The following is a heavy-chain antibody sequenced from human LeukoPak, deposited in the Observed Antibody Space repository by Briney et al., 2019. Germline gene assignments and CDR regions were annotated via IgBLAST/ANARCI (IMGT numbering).Heavy chain of an antibody. V-gene: IGHV4-59*08. J-gene: IGHJ6*02. Sequence: SETLSLTCTVSGGSISSYYWSWIRQPPGKGLEWIGYIYYSGSTNYNPSLKGRVTISVDTSKNQFSLKLSSVTAADMAVYYCARLGVAGTYYYGMDVWGQGTTVTVSS. D-gene: IGHD6-19*01. CDR1: GGSISSYY. CDR2: IYYSGST. CDR3: ARLGVAGTYYYGMDV.